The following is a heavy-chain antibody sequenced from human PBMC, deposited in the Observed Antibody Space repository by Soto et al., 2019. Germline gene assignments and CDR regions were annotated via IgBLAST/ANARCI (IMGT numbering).Heavy chain of an antibody. V-gene: IGHV3-7*03. CDR2: MNQVGSEI. J-gene: IGHJ1*01. D-gene: IGHD3-10*01. CDR3: VRDRGFSTYAY. CDR1: GFAFSTNW. Sequence: PGGSLRLSCEASGFAFSTNWMAWVRQALGKGLEWVANMNQVGSEIAYVDSVKGRFTISRDNAKNSLYLQMNSLRADDTAIYYCVRDRGFSTYAYWGWGALVTVSS.